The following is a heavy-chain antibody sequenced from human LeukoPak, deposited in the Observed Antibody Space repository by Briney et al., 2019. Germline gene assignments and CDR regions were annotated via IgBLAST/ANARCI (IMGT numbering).Heavy chain of an antibody. CDR3: TRLLKYSGSYYCDY. CDR1: GGSISNYF. CDR2: IYSSGST. V-gene: IGHV4-4*08. Sequence: SETLSLTCSVSGGSISNYFWTWIRQPPGKGLEWIGYIYSSGSTYYNPSLKSRVTISVDTSKNQFSLKLSSVTAADTAVYYCTRLLKYSGSYYCDYWGQGSLVTVSS. D-gene: IGHD1-26*01. J-gene: IGHJ4*02.